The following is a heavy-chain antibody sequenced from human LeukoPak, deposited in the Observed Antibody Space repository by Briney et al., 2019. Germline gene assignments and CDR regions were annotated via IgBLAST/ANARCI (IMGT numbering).Heavy chain of an antibody. V-gene: IGHV3-30*04. J-gene: IGHJ4*02. CDR2: IAYDGSHK. CDR3: ARDLYGSGRYDY. D-gene: IGHD3-10*01. Sequence: GGSLRLSCAASGFTFSNYAVHWVRQARGKGLEWVAGIAYDGSHKDYADSVKGRFTISRDNSKNTVDLQMNSLRAEDTAVYYCARDLYGSGRYDYWGQGTLVTVSS. CDR1: GFTFSNYA.